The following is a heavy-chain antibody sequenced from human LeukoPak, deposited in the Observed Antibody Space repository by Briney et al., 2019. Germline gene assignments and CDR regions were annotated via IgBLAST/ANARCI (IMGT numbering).Heavy chain of an antibody. J-gene: IGHJ6*02. D-gene: IGHD2/OR15-2a*01. CDR1: GYTFTSYD. CDR3: ARGRESMDPGTV. Sequence: GASVKVSCKASGYTFTSYDINWVRQATGQGLEWMGWISAYNGNTNYAQKLQGRVTMTTDTSTSTAYMELRSLRSDDTAVYYCARGRESMDPGTVWGQGTTVTVSS. V-gene: IGHV1-18*01. CDR2: ISAYNGNT.